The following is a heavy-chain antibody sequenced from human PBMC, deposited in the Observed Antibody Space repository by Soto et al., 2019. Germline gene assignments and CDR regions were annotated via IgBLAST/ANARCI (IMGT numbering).Heavy chain of an antibody. J-gene: IGHJ6*02. D-gene: IGHD2-15*01. CDR2: INHSGST. Sequence: QVQLQQWGAGLLKPSETLSLTCAVYGGSFSGYYWSWIRQPPGQGLECIGEINHSGSTNYNPSLKSRVTISVDTSKNQCSLKLSSVTAADTAVYYCARGLGLGYCSGGSCYYIYYYGMDVWGQGTTVTVSS. CDR1: GGSFSGYY. CDR3: ARGLGLGYCSGGSCYYIYYYGMDV. V-gene: IGHV4-34*01.